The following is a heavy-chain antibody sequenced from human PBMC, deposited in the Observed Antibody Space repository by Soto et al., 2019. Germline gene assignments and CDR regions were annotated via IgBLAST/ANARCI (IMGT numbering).Heavy chain of an antibody. CDR3: AKVSNFWSGSFDC. J-gene: IGHJ4*02. CDR1: GFTFSNYA. Sequence: EVQLLESGGGLLQPGGSLRLSCAASGFTFSNYAMSWVRQAPGKGLEWVSAISGGGDSTYYADSVKGRFTISRDNSRYMLYLQMNSLRAEDTAVYYCAKVSNFWSGSFDCWGQGTLVTVSS. CDR2: ISGGGDST. D-gene: IGHD3-3*01. V-gene: IGHV3-23*01.